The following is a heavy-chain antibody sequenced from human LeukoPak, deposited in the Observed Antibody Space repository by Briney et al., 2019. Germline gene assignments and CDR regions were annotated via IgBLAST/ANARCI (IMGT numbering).Heavy chain of an antibody. CDR2: ISNDGSKT. Sequence: GGSLRLSCAASGFTFSTYAMNWVRRAPGKGLEWVTIISNDGSKTYYADSVRGRFTIFRDNSKNTLYLQMNSLRPEDTAVYYCAKDDAWLRFGEWSQGTLVTVSS. V-gene: IGHV3-30*04. J-gene: IGHJ4*02. CDR1: GFTFSTYA. D-gene: IGHD3-10*01. CDR3: AKDDAWLRFGE.